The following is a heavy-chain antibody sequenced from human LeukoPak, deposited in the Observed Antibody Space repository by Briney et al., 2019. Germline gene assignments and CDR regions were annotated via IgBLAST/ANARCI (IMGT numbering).Heavy chain of an antibody. CDR3: SNTDVDTAMD. CDR1: GYTFTSYG. V-gene: IGHV1-18*01. CDR2: ISAYNGNT. J-gene: IGHJ4*02. Sequence: ASVKVSCKASGYTFTSYGISCVRQAPGPGLEWMGWISAYNGNTNYSQKPQRRVTITTDTSTSTAYIQLMSQSSDDPDRYHFSNTDVDTAMDWGQGTLVTVSS. D-gene: IGHD5-18*01.